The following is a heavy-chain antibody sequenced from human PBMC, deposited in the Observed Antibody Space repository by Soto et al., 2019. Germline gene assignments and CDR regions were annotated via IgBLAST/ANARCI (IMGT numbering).Heavy chain of an antibody. J-gene: IGHJ5*02. CDR2: INRSGST. CDR1: GGSFSGYY. Sequence: QVQLQQWGAGLLKPSETLSLTCAVYGGSFSGYYWSWIRQPPGKGLEWIGEINRSGSTNYNPSLKSRVTISVDTSKNQFSLKLSSVTAADTAVYYCARRKMVYAIGWFDPWGQGTLVTVSS. CDR3: ARRKMVYAIGWFDP. D-gene: IGHD2-8*01. V-gene: IGHV4-34*01.